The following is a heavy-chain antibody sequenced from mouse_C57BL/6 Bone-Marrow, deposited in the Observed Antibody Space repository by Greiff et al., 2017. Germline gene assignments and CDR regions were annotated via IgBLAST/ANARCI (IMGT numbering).Heavy chain of an antibody. J-gene: IGHJ2*01. D-gene: IGHD4-1*01. CDR3: ARRDWDVVDY. V-gene: IGHV1-54*01. Sequence: QVQLQQSGAELVRPGPSVKVSCKASGSAFTNYLIEWVTQRPGPGLEWIGVINPGSCGPNYNEKFKGKATLTAAKASSTAYMQRSSLTSEESAVYSGARRDWDVVDYWGQGTTLTGSS. CDR1: GSAFTNYL. CDR2: INPGSCGP.